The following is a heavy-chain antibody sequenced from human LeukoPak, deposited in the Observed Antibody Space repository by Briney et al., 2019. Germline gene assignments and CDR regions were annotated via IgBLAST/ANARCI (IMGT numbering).Heavy chain of an antibody. Sequence: PGGSLRLSCEASGFTFSAYAMTWVRQAPGKGLEWVSSIGSDGKTHYSESVKGRFAISRDNSKSMLFLQLNSLRAEDTAVYYCARVSYDSSGITTFFDYWGQGTLVTVSS. D-gene: IGHD3-22*01. CDR2: IGSDGKT. CDR1: GFTFSAYA. CDR3: ARVSYDSSGITTFFDY. J-gene: IGHJ4*02. V-gene: IGHV3-23*01.